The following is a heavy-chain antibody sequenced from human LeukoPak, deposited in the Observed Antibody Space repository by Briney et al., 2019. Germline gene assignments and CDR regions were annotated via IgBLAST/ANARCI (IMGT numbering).Heavy chain of an antibody. CDR2: IWYDGSNK. CDR1: GFTFSSYG. D-gene: IGHD6-19*01. Sequence: GRSLRLSCAASGFTFSSYGMHWVRQAPGKGLEWVAVIWYDGSNKYYADSVKGRFTISRDNSKNTLYLQMNSLRAEDTAVYYCARESSGWSVRYFDYWGQGTLVTVSS. J-gene: IGHJ4*02. CDR3: ARESSGWSVRYFDY. V-gene: IGHV3-33*01.